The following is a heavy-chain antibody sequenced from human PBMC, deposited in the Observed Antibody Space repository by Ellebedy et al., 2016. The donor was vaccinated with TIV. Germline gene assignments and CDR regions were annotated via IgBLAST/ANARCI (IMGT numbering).Heavy chain of an antibody. CDR3: ARDFRQNWNDPTGVWFDP. V-gene: IGHV1-2*06. Sequence: AASVKVSCKPSGYTFADYYIHWVRQAPGQGLEWMGRLNPNTGFTHYAQNFQGRVTMTSDTSISAAYMELNILMSDDTAIYYCARDFRQNWNDPTGVWFDPWGQGTLVTVSS. CDR1: GYTFADYY. J-gene: IGHJ5*02. D-gene: IGHD1-1*01. CDR2: LNPNTGFT.